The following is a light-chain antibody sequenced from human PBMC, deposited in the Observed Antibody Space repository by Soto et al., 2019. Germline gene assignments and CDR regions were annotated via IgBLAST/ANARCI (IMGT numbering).Light chain of an antibody. CDR1: QSVSTF. CDR3: QQYDSYSWT. V-gene: IGKV1-5*01. J-gene: IGKJ1*01. Sequence: QMTQSPSTLSASAGDTVTITCRASQSVSTFLAWYQQKPGKAPKLLIFDASSLKSGVPSRFSGSGSGTEFTLTISSLQPDDFATYYCQQYDSYSWTFGQGTKVDIK. CDR2: DAS.